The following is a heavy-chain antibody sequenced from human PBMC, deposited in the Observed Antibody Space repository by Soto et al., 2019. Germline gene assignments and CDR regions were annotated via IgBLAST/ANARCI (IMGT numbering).Heavy chain of an antibody. J-gene: IGHJ5*02. CDR3: ATHSADGYCSSTSRYGSWFDP. Sequence: GASVKVSCKASGGTFSSYAISWVRQAPGQGLEWMGGIIPIFGTANYAQKFQGRVTITADESTSTAYMELSSLRSEDTAVYYCATHSADGYCSSTSRYGSWFDPWGQGTLVTVSS. D-gene: IGHD2-2*01. CDR2: IIPIFGTA. CDR1: GGTFSSYA. V-gene: IGHV1-69*13.